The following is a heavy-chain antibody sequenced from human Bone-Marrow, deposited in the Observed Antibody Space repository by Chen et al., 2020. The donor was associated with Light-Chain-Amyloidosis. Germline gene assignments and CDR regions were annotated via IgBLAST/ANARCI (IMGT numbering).Heavy chain of an antibody. CDR3: AREVPAVKKNYMDV. Sequence: QLQLQESGPRVVKPSETLSLTCAVSGGSISGTSYDWVWIRQPPGKGLEWIGTFYYTGITYYNPSLKSRVTISVDMSKNQFSLILRSVTAADTAVYHCAREVPAVKKNYMDVWGKGTTVIVSS. J-gene: IGHJ6*03. D-gene: IGHD2-2*01. V-gene: IGHV4-39*07. CDR1: GGSISGTSYD. CDR2: FYYTGIT.